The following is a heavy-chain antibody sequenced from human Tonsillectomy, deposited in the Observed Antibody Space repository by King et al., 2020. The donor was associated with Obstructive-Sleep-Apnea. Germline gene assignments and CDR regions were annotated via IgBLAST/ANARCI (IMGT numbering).Heavy chain of an antibody. CDR1: GGSISTSSYY. V-gene: IGHV4-39*07. CDR3: AEGVHTFDI. CDR2: IYYSGRT. J-gene: IGHJ3*02. Sequence: QLQESGPGLVKPSETLSLTCTVSGGSISTSSYYWVGIRQPPGKGLEWIGSIYYSGRTYYNPTLKSRVTISVDSSKNQFSLRLSSLTAADTAVYYCAEGVHTFDIWGPGTLVTVSS.